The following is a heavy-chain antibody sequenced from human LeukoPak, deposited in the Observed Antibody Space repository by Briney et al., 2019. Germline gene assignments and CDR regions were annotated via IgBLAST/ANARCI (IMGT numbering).Heavy chain of an antibody. CDR1: GYTFTSYG. J-gene: IGHJ6*02. CDR3: ARARDIVVVVAAPMDV. D-gene: IGHD2-15*01. CDR2: IIPIFGTA. Sequence: SVKVSCKASGYTFTSYGISWVRQAPGQGLEWMGGIIPIFGTANYAQKFQGRVTITADKSTSTAYMELSSLRSEDTAVYYCARARDIVVVVAAPMDVWGQGTTVTVSS. V-gene: IGHV1-69*06.